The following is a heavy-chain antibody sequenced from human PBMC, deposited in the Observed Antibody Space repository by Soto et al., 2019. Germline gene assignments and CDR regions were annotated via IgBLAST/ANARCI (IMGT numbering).Heavy chain of an antibody. CDR1: GGTFSTYA. Sequence: ASVKVSCKTSGGTFSTYAIYWVRQAPGQGLEWMGAIIPLFGTADYAQKFQGRVTITADESTSTAYMELSSLRSEDTAVYYCARPKGSYSSGYYYFDYWGQGTLVTAPQ. V-gene: IGHV1-69*13. D-gene: IGHD6-19*01. CDR3: ARPKGSYSSGYYYFDY. J-gene: IGHJ4*02. CDR2: IIPLFGTA.